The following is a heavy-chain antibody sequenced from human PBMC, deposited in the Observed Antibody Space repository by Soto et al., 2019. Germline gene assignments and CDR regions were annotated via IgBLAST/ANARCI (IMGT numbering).Heavy chain of an antibody. V-gene: IGHV1-3*04. J-gene: IGHJ5*02. CDR2: INTGNGNS. CDR3: ARDQKDSVRKTSWFDP. Sequence: QVQLVQSGAEVRKPGASVKVSCKASGYYFTNYVIHWVRQAPGQRLEWMGWINTGNGNSKYSQKFQDRVIITRDTSASTAFMELSRLTSEDTAIYYCARDQKDSVRKTSWFDPRGQGTPVTVSS. D-gene: IGHD2-15*01. CDR1: GYYFTNYV.